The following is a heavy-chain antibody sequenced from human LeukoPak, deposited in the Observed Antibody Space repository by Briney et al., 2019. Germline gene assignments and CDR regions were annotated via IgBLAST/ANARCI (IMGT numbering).Heavy chain of an antibody. CDR3: ARASGTNGDYVHIDY. Sequence: AGSLRLSCAASGFTFSSDWMHGVRRAPGEGLVWGSRIHSDGTTTYAHSVKGRFTISRDTAKNKLSLKLNSLTAEDTAVYYCARASGTNGDYVHIDYWGQGTLVTVSS. J-gene: IGHJ4*02. CDR2: IHSDGTT. D-gene: IGHD2-21*01. V-gene: IGHV3-74*01. CDR1: GFTFSSDW.